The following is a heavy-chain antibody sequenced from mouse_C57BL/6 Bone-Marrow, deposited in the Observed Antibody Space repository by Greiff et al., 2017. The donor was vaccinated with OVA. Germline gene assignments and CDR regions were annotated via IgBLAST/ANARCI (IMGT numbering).Heavy chain of an antibody. D-gene: IGHD2-1*01. CDR3: TSSPGGNHEGFAY. CDR2: IRNKANNHAT. Sequence: EVQVVESGGGLVQPGGSMKLSCAASGFTFSDAWMDWVRQSPEKGLEWVAEIRNKANNHATYYAESVKGRFTISRDDSKSSVYLQMNSLRAEDTGIYYCTSSPGGNHEGFAYWGQGTLVTVSA. V-gene: IGHV6-6*01. J-gene: IGHJ3*01. CDR1: GFTFSDAW.